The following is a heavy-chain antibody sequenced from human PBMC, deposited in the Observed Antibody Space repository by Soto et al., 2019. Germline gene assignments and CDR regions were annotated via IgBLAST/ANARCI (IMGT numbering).Heavy chain of an antibody. D-gene: IGHD6-19*01. V-gene: IGHV3-48*02. CDR3: ARFFGSGFDY. CDR2: ISTSGATR. Sequence: GGSLRLSCVASGFTFSTDSMNWVRQAPGKGLEWVAHISTSGATRYYADSVKGRFTISRDNAKTSLFLQMDSLRNEDTAVYYCARFFGSGFDYWGQGTLVTVSS. J-gene: IGHJ4*02. CDR1: GFTFSTDS.